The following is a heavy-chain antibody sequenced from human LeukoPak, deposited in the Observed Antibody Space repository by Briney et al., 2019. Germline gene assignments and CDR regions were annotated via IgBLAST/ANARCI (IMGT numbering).Heavy chain of an antibody. CDR1: GGSFSGYY. J-gene: IGHJ4*02. Sequence: PSETLSLTCAVYGGSFSGYYWSWIRQPPGKGLEWIGEINHSGSTNCNPSLKSRVTISVDTSKNQFSLKLSSVTAADTAVYYCARSLTRGYFDYWGQGTLVTVSS. CDR2: INHSGST. V-gene: IGHV4-34*01. CDR3: ARSLTRGYFDY. D-gene: IGHD1-26*01.